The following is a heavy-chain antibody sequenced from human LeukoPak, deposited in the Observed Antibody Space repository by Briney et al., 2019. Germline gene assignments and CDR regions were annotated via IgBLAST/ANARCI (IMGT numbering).Heavy chain of an antibody. Sequence: SETLSLTCTVSGGSIGSTTYYWAWIRQPPGKGLEWIGSIYYSGSTYYNPSLKSRVTISVDTSKNQFSLKLSSVTAADTAVYYCARHRTGSYPVGFDPWGQGTLVTVSS. V-gene: IGHV4-39*01. CDR2: IYYSGST. D-gene: IGHD1-26*01. CDR1: GGSIGSTTYY. J-gene: IGHJ5*02. CDR3: ARHRTGSYPVGFDP.